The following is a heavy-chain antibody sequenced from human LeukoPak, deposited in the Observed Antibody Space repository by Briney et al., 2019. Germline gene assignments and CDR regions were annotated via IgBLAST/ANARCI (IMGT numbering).Heavy chain of an antibody. D-gene: IGHD2-21*02. J-gene: IGHJ4*02. V-gene: IGHV1-69*05. CDR3: ANVKAGDWSAFDY. CDR2: IIPIFGTA. CDR1: GGTFSSYG. Sequence: GASVNVSCKASGGTFSSYGISWVRQAPGQGLEWMGGIIPIFGTANYAQKLQGRVTIRTDESTSTAYMELSSLRSEDTAVYYCANVKAGDWSAFDYWGQGTLVTVSS.